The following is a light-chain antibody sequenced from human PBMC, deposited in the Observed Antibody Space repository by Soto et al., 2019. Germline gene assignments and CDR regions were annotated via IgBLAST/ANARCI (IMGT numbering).Light chain of an antibody. V-gene: IGLV1-47*01. CDR2: RDN. CDR3: AAWDDSLVLYV. Sequence: QSVLTQPPSASGTPGQRVTISCSGSSSNIGSNYVYWYQQLPGTAPRLLIYRDNQRPSGVPDRFSGSKSGTSASLAISGLRSDDEAEYYCAAWDDSLVLYVFGNGTKLTVL. CDR1: SSNIGSNY. J-gene: IGLJ1*01.